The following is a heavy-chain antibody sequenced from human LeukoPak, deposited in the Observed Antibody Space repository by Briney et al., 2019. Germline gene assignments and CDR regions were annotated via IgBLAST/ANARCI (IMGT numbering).Heavy chain of an antibody. V-gene: IGHV1-69*05. D-gene: IGHD2-2*01. Sequence: SVKVSCKASGGTFSSYVISWVRQAPGQGLEWMGGIIPIFGTANYAQKFQGRVTITTDESTSTAYMELSSLRSEDTAVYYCARSGCSSTSCRTLDAFDIWGQGTMVTVSS. CDR2: IIPIFGTA. CDR3: ARSGCSSTSCRTLDAFDI. J-gene: IGHJ3*02. CDR1: GGTFSSYV.